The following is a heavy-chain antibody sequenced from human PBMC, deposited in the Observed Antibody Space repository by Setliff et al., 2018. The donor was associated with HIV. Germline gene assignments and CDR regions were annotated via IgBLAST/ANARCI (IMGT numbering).Heavy chain of an antibody. CDR1: GYTFTNFG. CDR3: GRDLDDFDSSGYLYL. J-gene: IGHJ5*02. Sequence: ASVKVSCKASGYTFTNFGISWVRQAPGQGLEWMGWISPYNGNTKYAQKFQGRVTISAGPSKSQFSLRLTSVTAADTAVYYCGRDLDDFDSSGYLYLWGRGTLVTVSS. CDR2: ISPYNGNT. V-gene: IGHV1-18*01. D-gene: IGHD3-22*01.